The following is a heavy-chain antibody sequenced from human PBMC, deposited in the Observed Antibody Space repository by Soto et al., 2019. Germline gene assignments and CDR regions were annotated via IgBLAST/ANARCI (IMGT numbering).Heavy chain of an antibody. CDR2: ISAYNGNT. D-gene: IGHD4-4*01. J-gene: IGHJ6*03. Sequence: ASVKVSCKASGYTFTSYGISWVRQAPGQGLEWMGWISAYNGNTNYAQKLQGRVTMTTDTSTSTAYMELRSLRSDDTAVYYCAHLTSLNYYMDVWGKGTTVTVSS. CDR1: GYTFTSYG. V-gene: IGHV1-18*01. CDR3: AHLTSLNYYMDV.